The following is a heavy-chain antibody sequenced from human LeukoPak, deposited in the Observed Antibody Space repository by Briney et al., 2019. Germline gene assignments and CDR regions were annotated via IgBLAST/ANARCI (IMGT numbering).Heavy chain of an antibody. CDR3: TRTHNKPTNWFDP. CDR2: IYYSGNT. V-gene: IGHV4-39*01. Sequence: SETLSLTCTVSGASFRSDTYFWGWIRQPPGKGPEWLGGIYYSGNTYYNPSLKSRVTISIDTSKNQFSLKLSSVTAADTAVYYCTRTHNKPTNWFDPWGQGTLVTVSS. J-gene: IGHJ5*02. CDR1: GASFRSDTYF.